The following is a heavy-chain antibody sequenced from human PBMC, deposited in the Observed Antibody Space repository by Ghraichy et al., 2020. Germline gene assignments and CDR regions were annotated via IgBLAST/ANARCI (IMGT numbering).Heavy chain of an antibody. Sequence: SETLPLTCTVSGGSISSSSYYWGWIRQPPGKGLEWIGSIYYSGSTYYNPSLKSRVTISVDTSKNQFSLKLSSVTAADTAVYYCARYGDYHVSWDYWGQGTLVTVSS. D-gene: IGHD4-17*01. CDR2: IYYSGST. CDR3: ARYGDYHVSWDY. J-gene: IGHJ4*02. CDR1: GGSISSSSYY. V-gene: IGHV4-39*01.